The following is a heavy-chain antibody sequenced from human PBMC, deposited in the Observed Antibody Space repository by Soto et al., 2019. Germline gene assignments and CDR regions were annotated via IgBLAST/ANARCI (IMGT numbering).Heavy chain of an antibody. Sequence: ASVKVSCKASGGTFSSYAISWVRQAPGQGLEWMGGIIPIFGTANYAQKFQGRVTITADESTSTAYMELSSLRSEDTAVYYCARQYYYDSSGYYYFDYWGQGTLVTVS. CDR1: GGTFSSYA. J-gene: IGHJ4*02. V-gene: IGHV1-69*13. D-gene: IGHD3-22*01. CDR3: ARQYYYDSSGYYYFDY. CDR2: IIPIFGTA.